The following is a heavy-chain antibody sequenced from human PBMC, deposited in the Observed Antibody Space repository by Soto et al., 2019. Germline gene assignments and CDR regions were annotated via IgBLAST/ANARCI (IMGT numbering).Heavy chain of an antibody. D-gene: IGHD1-1*01. J-gene: IGHJ6*03. Sequence: GGSLRLSCAASGFTFSNAWMSWVRQAPGKGLEWVGRIKSKTDGGTTDYAAPVKGRFTISRDDSKNTLYLQMNSLKTEDTAVYYCTTGQLSLNSYSYYYMDVWGKGTTVTVSS. V-gene: IGHV3-15*01. CDR1: GFTFSNAW. CDR3: TTGQLSLNSYSYYYMDV. CDR2: IKSKTDGGTT.